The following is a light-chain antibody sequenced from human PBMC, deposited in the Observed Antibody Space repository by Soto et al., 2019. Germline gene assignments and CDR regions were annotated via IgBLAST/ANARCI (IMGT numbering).Light chain of an antibody. CDR1: TGTVTSGHY. J-gene: IGLJ3*02. Sequence: QAVVTQEPSLTVSPGGTVTLTCGSSTGTVTSGHYPYWFQQKPGQAPRTLIYDTSNKHSWTPARFSGSLLGDKAALTLSGAQPEDEADYYCLLSYSDVWLFGGGTKLTVL. CDR3: LLSYSDVWL. V-gene: IGLV7-46*01. CDR2: DTS.